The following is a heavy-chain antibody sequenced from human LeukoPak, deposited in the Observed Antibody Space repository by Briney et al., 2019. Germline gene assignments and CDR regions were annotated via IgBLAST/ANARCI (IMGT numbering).Heavy chain of an antibody. CDR1: GYTFTEYD. J-gene: IGHJ4*02. CDR3: ARYAAGLDS. Sequence: ASVKVSCKASGYTFTEYDINWVRQATGQGLEWMGWMNPNRGNTGYAQKFQGRVTITRDTSISTAYMELTSLRSEDTAIYYCARYAAGLDSWGQGTLVTVSS. D-gene: IGHD6-19*01. CDR2: MNPNRGNT. V-gene: IGHV1-8*03.